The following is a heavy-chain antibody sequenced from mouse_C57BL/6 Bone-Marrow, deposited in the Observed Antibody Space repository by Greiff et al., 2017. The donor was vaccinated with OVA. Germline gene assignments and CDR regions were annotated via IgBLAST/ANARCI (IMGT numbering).Heavy chain of an antibody. CDR3: GRRDYDKDGGFMDY. CDR2: IFPGSGST. Sequence: QVQLQQSGPELVKPGASVKISCKASGYTFTDYYINWVKQRPGQGLEWIGWIFPGSGSTYYNEKFKGKATLTVDKSSSTAYMLLSSLTSEDSAVYDSGRRDYDKDGGFMDYGGQGTLGTVAA. D-gene: IGHD2-4*01. CDR1: GYTFTDYY. V-gene: IGHV1-75*01. J-gene: IGHJ3*01.